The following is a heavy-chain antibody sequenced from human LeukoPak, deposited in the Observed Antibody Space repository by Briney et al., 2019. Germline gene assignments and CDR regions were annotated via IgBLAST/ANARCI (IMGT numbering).Heavy chain of an antibody. Sequence: SETLSLTCAAYGGSFSGYHWTWIRQPPGKGLEWIGEIDPNGGTHYKPSLKSRVTMSLDTSKNHFSLKLSSVAAADRAVYYCGRGQQVRWPPPIYWGQGTLVTVSS. J-gene: IGHJ4*02. D-gene: IGHD4-23*01. CDR3: GRGQQVRWPPPIY. CDR2: IDPNGGT. CDR1: GGSFSGYH. V-gene: IGHV4-34*01.